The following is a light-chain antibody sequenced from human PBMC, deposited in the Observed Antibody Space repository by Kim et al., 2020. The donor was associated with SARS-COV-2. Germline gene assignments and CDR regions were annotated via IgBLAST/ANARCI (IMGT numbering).Light chain of an antibody. CDR3: HQYGSSLRT. J-gene: IGKJ1*01. CDR2: GAS. CDR1: QSVSNNY. V-gene: IGKV3-20*01. Sequence: SPGERATLSGRASQSVSNNYLAWYQQKPGQAPRLLIYGASSRATAIPDRLSGSGSGTDFTLTISRLESEDFAVYYCHQYGSSLRTFGQGTKVDIQ.